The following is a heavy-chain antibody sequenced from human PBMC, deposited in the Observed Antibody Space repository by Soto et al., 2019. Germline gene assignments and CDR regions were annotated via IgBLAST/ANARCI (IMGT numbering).Heavy chain of an antibody. CDR2: TYYRSRWYT. Sequence: SQTLSLTCAISGYSVSSNSAAWNWIRQSPSRGLEWLGRTYYRSRWYTDYAVSVKSRITINPDTSKNQFSLQLNSVTPEDTAVNYCVAEARVSETSYTAPKDYYYSAMDVWGKGTTVTVSS. CDR1: GYSVSSNSAA. CDR3: VAEARVSETSYTAPKDYYYSAMDV. V-gene: IGHV6-1*01. J-gene: IGHJ6*04. D-gene: IGHD3-10*01.